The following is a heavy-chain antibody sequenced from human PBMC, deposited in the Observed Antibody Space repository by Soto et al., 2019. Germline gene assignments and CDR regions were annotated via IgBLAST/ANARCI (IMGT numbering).Heavy chain of an antibody. J-gene: IGHJ6*02. CDR2: IGGSGSNT. CDR3: ARVVRYFDTPYGMDV. CDR1: GFTFSNYA. Sequence: QPGGCLRLSCAASGFTFSNYAMSWVRQAPGKGLEWVSGIGGSGSNTYYADSVKGRFTISRDNSKNTLFLQMNSLRAEDTAEYYCARVVRYFDTPYGMDVWGQGTTVTVSS. V-gene: IGHV3-23*01. D-gene: IGHD3-9*01.